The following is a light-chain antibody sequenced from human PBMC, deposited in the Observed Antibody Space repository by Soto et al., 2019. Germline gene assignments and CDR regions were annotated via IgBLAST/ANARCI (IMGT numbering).Light chain of an antibody. Sequence: QSALTQPASVSGSPGQSITISCTGSSGDVGHYNYVSWYQQHPGKAPKLMIYEVSNRLSGVSNRFSGSKSGNTASLIISGLQAEDEADYYCTSYTTSRIWVFGGGTKLTVL. V-gene: IGLV2-14*01. J-gene: IGLJ3*02. CDR2: EVS. CDR3: TSYTTSRIWV. CDR1: SGDVGHYNY.